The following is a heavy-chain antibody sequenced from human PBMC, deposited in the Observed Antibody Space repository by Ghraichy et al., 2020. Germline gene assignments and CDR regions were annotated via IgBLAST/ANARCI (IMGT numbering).Heavy chain of an antibody. CDR3: ARVLRDWFDP. D-gene: IGHD3-9*01. Sequence: SETLSLTCTVSGGSISSYYWSWIRQPPGKGLEWIGYIYYSGSTNYNPSLKSRVTISVDTSKNQFSLRLSSVTAVDTAVYYCARVLRDWFDPWGQGTLVTVSS. CDR2: IYYSGST. J-gene: IGHJ5*02. V-gene: IGHV4-59*01. CDR1: GGSISSYY.